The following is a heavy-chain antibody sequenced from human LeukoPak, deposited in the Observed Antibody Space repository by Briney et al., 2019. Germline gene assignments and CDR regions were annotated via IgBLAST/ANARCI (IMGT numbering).Heavy chain of an antibody. Sequence: PSQTLSLTCTVSGGSISSGDYYWRWIRQPPGKGLEWIGYIYYSGSTYYNPSLKSRVTISVDTSKNQFSLKLSSVTAPDTAVYYCARVTYDSSGKDYWGQGTLVTVSS. CDR1: GGSISSGDYY. CDR2: IYYSGST. CDR3: ARVTYDSSGKDY. J-gene: IGHJ4*02. D-gene: IGHD3-22*01. V-gene: IGHV4-30-4*08.